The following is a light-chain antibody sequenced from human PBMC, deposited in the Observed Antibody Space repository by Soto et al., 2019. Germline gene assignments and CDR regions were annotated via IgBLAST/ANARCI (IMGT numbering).Light chain of an antibody. CDR2: DTS. CDR1: QSVGSNY. J-gene: IGKJ1*01. Sequence: EIVLTQSPGTLSLSPGERATLSCRASQSVGSNYLAWYQQKPGQAPGLPIYDTSTRASGVPDRFSGSGSGTEFTLTISRLEPEDFAVYYCQQYGTSPQTFGQGTKVDIK. CDR3: QQYGTSPQT. V-gene: IGKV3-20*01.